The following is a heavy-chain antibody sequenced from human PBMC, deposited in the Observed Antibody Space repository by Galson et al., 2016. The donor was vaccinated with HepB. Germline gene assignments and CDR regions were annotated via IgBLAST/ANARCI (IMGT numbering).Heavy chain of an antibody. J-gene: IGHJ4*02. Sequence: PALVKPTQTLTLTCTFSGFSLSSRGMCVSWIRQPPGEALEWLARIDWDDDKYYSASLESRLSISKDTSKNKVVLTMTNMDPVDTATYYCARIQIYYCVIGRYDYDWGQGTLVTVSS. V-gene: IGHV2-70*11. CDR3: ARIQIYYCVIGRYDYD. CDR1: GFSLSSRGMC. D-gene: IGHD3-22*01. CDR2: IDWDDDK.